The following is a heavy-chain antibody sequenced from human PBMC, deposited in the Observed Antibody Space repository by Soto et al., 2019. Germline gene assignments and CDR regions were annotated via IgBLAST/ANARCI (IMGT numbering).Heavy chain of an antibody. CDR1: GYTFTSYA. CDR2: INAGNGNT. D-gene: IGHD2-15*01. CDR3: ARGTCSGGSCYSFHFDY. Sequence: QVQLVQSGAEVKKPGASVKVSCKASGYTFTSYAMHWVRQAPGQRLEWMGWINAGNGNTKYSQKFQGRVTITRDTSASTAYMELSSLRSEDTAVYYWARGTCSGGSCYSFHFDYWGQGTLVTVSS. J-gene: IGHJ4*02. V-gene: IGHV1-3*01.